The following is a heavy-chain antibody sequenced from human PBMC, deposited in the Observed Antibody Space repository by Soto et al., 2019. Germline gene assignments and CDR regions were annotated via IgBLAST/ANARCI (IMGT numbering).Heavy chain of an antibody. CDR3: AREELRYFDWLLYKNWFDP. CDR2: INHSGST. Sequence: PSETLSLTCAAYGGSFSGYYWSWIRQPPGKGLEWIGEINHSGSTNYNPSLKSRVTISVDTSKNQFSLKLSSVTAADTAVYYCAREELRYFDWLLYKNWFDPWGQGTRVTVSS. D-gene: IGHD3-9*01. V-gene: IGHV4-34*01. J-gene: IGHJ5*02. CDR1: GGSFSGYY.